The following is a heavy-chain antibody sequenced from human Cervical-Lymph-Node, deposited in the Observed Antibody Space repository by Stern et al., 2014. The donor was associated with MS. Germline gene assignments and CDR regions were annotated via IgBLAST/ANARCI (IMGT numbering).Heavy chain of an antibody. Sequence: QVQLGQSGPGLVKPSQPLSLTCALSGDSVSSNSAAWNWLRQSPSRGLEWLGRTYYRSKWYNDYAVSVKRRITINPDTSKNQFSLQLNSVTPEDTAVYYCALAAAEVYWFDPWGQGTLVTVSS. CDR2: TYYRSKWYN. CDR1: GDSVSSNSAA. J-gene: IGHJ5*02. D-gene: IGHD6-13*01. CDR3: ALAAAEVYWFDP. V-gene: IGHV6-1*01.